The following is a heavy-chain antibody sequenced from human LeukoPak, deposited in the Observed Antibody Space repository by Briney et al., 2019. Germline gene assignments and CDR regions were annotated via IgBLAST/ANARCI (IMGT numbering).Heavy chain of an antibody. Sequence: ASETLSLTCTVSGGSISSYYWSWVRQPPRKGLEWIGYIYYSGSTNYNPSLKSRGTISVDTSKNQFSLKLSSVTAADTAVYYCAREEGGWFDPWGQGTLVTVSS. CDR1: GGSISSYY. V-gene: IGHV4-59*01. CDR2: IYYSGST. J-gene: IGHJ5*02. D-gene: IGHD1-26*01. CDR3: AREEGGWFDP.